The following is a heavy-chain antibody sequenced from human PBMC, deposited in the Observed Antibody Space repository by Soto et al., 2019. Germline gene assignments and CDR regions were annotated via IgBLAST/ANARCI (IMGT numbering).Heavy chain of an antibody. CDR3: ARHKYSSSWYSPSYYYYGMDV. J-gene: IGHJ6*02. D-gene: IGHD6-13*01. Sequence: PGESLKISCKGSGYSFTSYWISWARQMPGKGLEWMGRIDPSDSYTNYSPSFQGHVTISADKSISTAYLQWSSLKASDTAMYYCARHKYSSSWYSPSYYYYGMDVWGQGTTVTAP. CDR2: IDPSDSYT. CDR1: GYSFTSYW. V-gene: IGHV5-10-1*01.